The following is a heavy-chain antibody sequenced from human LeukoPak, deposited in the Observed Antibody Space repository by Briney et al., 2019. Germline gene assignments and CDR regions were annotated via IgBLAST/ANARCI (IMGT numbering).Heavy chain of an antibody. D-gene: IGHD6-19*01. CDR2: IYYSGST. CDR3: ARSSSGLDYYGMDV. CDR1: GGSISSYY. V-gene: IGHV4-59*01. J-gene: IGHJ6*02. Sequence: SETLSLTCTVSGGSISSYYWSWIRQPPGKGLEWIEYIYYSGSTNYNPSLKSRVTISVDTSKNQFSLKLSSVTAADTAVYYCARSSSGLDYYGMDVWGQGTTVTVSS.